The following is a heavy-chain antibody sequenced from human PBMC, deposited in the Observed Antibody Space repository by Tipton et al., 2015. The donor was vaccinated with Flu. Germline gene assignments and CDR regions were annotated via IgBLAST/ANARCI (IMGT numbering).Heavy chain of an antibody. CDR1: GASISSGYY. Sequence: TLSLTCAVSGASISSGYYWAWIRQPPGKGLEWIGSIYHSGRTYYSRSLKSRVTISVDTSKNQFSLKLSSVTAADTAVYYCARLSTYCGGDCYFDPWGQGTLVTVSS. D-gene: IGHD2-21*01. CDR2: IYHSGRT. CDR3: ARLSTYCGGDCYFDP. V-gene: IGHV4-38-2*01. J-gene: IGHJ5*02.